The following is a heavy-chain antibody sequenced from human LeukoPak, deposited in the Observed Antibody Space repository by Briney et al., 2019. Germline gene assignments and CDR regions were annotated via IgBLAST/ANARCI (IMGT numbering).Heavy chain of an antibody. D-gene: IGHD3-10*01. CDR3: ASYGSGNWGYFDY. CDR1: GFTVSSNY. Sequence: GGSLRLSCAASGFTVSSNYMSWVRQAPGKGLEWVSVIYSGGSIYYADSVKGRFTISRDNSKNTLYLQMNSLRAEDTAVYYCASYGSGNWGYFDYWGQGTLVTVSS. CDR2: IYSGGSI. J-gene: IGHJ4*02. V-gene: IGHV3-53*01.